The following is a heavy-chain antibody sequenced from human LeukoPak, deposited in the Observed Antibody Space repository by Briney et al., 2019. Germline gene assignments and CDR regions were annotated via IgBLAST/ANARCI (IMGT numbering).Heavy chain of an antibody. CDR1: GYTFTSDY. CDR2: INPSGGRT. J-gene: IGHJ4*02. Sequence: ASVKVSCKASGYTFTSDYIHWVRQAPGQGLEWLGIINPSGGRTTYGQNFQGRVTMTRDTSTSTVYMELSSLRSEDTAVYYCARGSRFLDYWGQGTLVTISS. V-gene: IGHV1-46*01. CDR3: ARGSRFLDY. D-gene: IGHD3-3*01.